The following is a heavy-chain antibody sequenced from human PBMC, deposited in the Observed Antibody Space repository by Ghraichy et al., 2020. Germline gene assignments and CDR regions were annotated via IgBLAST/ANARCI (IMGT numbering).Heavy chain of an antibody. V-gene: IGHV4-34*01. CDR2: INHSGST. D-gene: IGHD6-6*01. J-gene: IGHJ4*02. Sequence: SETLSLTCAVYGGSFSGYYWSWIRQPPGKGLEWIGEINHSGSTNYNPSLKSRVTISVDTSKNQFSLKLSSVTAADTAVYYCARGLIAARPGPPFDYWGQGTLVTVSS. CDR1: GGSFSGYY. CDR3: ARGLIAARPGPPFDY.